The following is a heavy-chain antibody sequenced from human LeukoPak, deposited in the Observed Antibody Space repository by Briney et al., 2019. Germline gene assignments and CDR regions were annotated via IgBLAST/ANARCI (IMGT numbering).Heavy chain of an antibody. J-gene: IGHJ4*02. CDR2: ICPGDSDT. CDR1: RYKFTSYW. V-gene: IGHV5-51*01. CDR3: ARIMTVVAALDQ. Sequence: GESLKISCKGSRYKFTSYWIGWVRQMPGKGLEWMGIICPGDSDTRYSPSFQGQVTISVDKSMSTAYLQWSNLKASDTAMYYCARIMTVVAALDQWGQGTLVTVSS. D-gene: IGHD2-15*01.